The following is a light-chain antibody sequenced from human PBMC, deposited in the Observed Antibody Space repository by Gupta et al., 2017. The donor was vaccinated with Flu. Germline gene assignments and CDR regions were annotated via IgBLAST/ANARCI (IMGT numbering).Light chain of an antibody. J-gene: IGKJ2*01. CDR3: MQGPQPPYT. CDR1: QSLLYSNGNTY. CDR2: MVS. Sequence: VGLTQPQPPLPVTLGQPASISCRSSQSLLYSNGNTYLNWFLQRPGQSPRLLIYMVSNRDSGVPDRFSGSVSGTDFTLKISRVEAEDVGVYYCMQGPQPPYTFGQGTKLEIK. V-gene: IGKV2-30*01.